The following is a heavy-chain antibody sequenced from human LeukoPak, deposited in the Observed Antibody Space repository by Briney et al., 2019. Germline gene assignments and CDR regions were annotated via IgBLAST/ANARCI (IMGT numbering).Heavy chain of an antibody. Sequence: TSVKVSCKASGFTFTSSAMQWVRQARGQRLEWIGWIVVGSGNTNYAQKFRGRVTITRDMSTSTAYMELSSLRSEDTAVYYCAAGWGSYSPRPFDYWGQGTLVTVSS. V-gene: IGHV1-58*02. D-gene: IGHD1-26*01. J-gene: IGHJ4*02. CDR3: AAGWGSYSPRPFDY. CDR2: IVVGSGNT. CDR1: GFTFTSSA.